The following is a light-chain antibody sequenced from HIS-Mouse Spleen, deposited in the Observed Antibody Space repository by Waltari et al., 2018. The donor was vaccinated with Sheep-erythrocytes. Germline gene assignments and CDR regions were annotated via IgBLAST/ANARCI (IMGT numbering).Light chain of an antibody. CDR1: TLGANS. J-gene: IGLJ2*01. CDR3: QAWDSSTAWNVV. Sequence: SYELTQPPSVSVSPGPTASITCPGYTLGANSACWSQQTPGQSPVLVIYQVSKRPSGIPERFSGSNAGNTATLTISGTQAMDEADYYCQAWDSSTAWNVVFGGGTKLTVL. V-gene: IGLV3-1*01. CDR2: QVS.